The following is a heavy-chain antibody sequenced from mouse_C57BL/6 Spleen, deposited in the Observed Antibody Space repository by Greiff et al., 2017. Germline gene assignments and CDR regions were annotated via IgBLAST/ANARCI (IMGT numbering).Heavy chain of an antibody. CDR1: GFTFSSYA. Sequence: EVKLVESGGGLVKPGGSLKLSCAASGFTFSSYAMSWVRQTPEKRLEWVATISDGGSYTYYPDNVKGRFTISRDNAKTNLYLQMSHLKSEDTARYDCARGALRTCAMDYWGQGTSVTVSS. CDR3: ARGALRTCAMDY. V-gene: IGHV5-4*03. CDR2: ISDGGSYT. D-gene: IGHD5-5*01. J-gene: IGHJ4*01.